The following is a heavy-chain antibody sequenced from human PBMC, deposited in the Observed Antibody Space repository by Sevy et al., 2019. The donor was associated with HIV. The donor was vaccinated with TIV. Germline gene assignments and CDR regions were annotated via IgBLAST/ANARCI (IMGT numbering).Heavy chain of an antibody. CDR2: IYYSGST. Sequence: SETLSLTCTVSGGSISSYYWSWIRQPPGKGLEWIGYIYYSGSTNYNPSLKSRVTISVDTSKNQFSLKLSSVTAADTAVYYCARHFEYSRALDYWGQGTLVTVSS. J-gene: IGHJ4*02. CDR3: ARHFEYSRALDY. CDR1: GGSISSYY. D-gene: IGHD6-6*01. V-gene: IGHV4-59*08.